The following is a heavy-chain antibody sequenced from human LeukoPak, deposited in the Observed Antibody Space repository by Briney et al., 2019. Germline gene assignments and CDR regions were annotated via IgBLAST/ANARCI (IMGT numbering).Heavy chain of an antibody. J-gene: IGHJ4*02. Sequence: GGSLRLSCAASGFTFNDYAMHWVRQAPGKGLELVSGISLNRGSIGYAESVKGRFTISRDNAKISLYLQMNSLRAEGMALYYCAKDNGALGVTTTLFDYWGQGTLVTVSS. CDR2: ISLNRGSI. CDR3: AKDNGALGVTTTLFDY. V-gene: IGHV3-9*03. D-gene: IGHD4-17*01. CDR1: GFTFNDYA.